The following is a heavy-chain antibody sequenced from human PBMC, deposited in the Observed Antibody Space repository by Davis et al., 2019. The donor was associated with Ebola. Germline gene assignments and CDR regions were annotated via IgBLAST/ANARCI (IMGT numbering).Heavy chain of an antibody. CDR1: GFSFRSYS. D-gene: IGHD6-13*01. Sequence: PGGSLRLSCAASGFSFRSYSMNWVRQAPGKGLEWVSSISSRGDKIDYADSVKGRFTISRDDASNSLYLQLNSLRVEDSAIYYCARDPFMTAGLHFDFWGHGTLVTVSS. CDR3: ARDPFMTAGLHFDF. V-gene: IGHV3-21*01. CDR2: ISSRGDKI. J-gene: IGHJ4*01.